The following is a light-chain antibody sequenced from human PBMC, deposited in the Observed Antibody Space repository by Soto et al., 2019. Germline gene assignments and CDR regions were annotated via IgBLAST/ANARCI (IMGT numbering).Light chain of an antibody. V-gene: IGKV3-11*01. CDR3: QQRSNWPPA. CDR1: QSVSSY. Sequence: EIVLTQSPATLPLSTGERATLSSRASQSVSSYSAWYKQKPGQAPRLLTYDASTRATGIPGRFSGSGSGTDFTLTISSLEPEDFAVYYCQQRSNWPPAFGQGTRLAIK. CDR2: DAS. J-gene: IGKJ5*01.